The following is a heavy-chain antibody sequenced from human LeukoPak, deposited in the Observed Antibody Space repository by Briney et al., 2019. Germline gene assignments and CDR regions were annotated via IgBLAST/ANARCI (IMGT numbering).Heavy chain of an antibody. D-gene: IGHD2/OR15-2a*01. CDR3: ARAGKNSRTYAS. CDR2: IYHSGST. CDR1: GGSISGYY. Sequence: PSETLSLTCTVSGGSISGYYWSWIRQPPGKGLEWIGYIYHSGSTNYNPFLKSRVTISLDTSMNVFSLNLNSVTDADTAVYYCARAGKNSRTYASGGKGTLAPVSS. J-gene: IGHJ4*02. V-gene: IGHV4-59*01.